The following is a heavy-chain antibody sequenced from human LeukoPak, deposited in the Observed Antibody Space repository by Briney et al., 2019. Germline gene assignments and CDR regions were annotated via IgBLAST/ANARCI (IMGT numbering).Heavy chain of an antibody. CDR2: IYYSGST. J-gene: IGHJ6*03. D-gene: IGHD4-17*01. CDR1: GGSISSSSYY. V-gene: IGHV4-39*01. Sequence: SETLSLTCTVSGGSISSSSYYWGWIRQPPGKGLEWIGSIYYSGSTYYNPSLKSRVTISVDTSKKQFSLELSSVTASDTAGFLCARLGAPYRDYPHRYYYYYIDVWGKGTTVTVSS. CDR3: ARLGAPYRDYPHRYYYYYIDV.